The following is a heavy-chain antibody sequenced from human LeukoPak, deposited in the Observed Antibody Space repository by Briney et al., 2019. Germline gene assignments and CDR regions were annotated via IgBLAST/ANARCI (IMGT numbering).Heavy chain of an antibody. J-gene: IGHJ4*02. Sequence: SGGSLRLSCAASGFTFSSYAMHWVRQAPGKGLEYVSAISSNGGSTYYANSVKGRFTISRDNSKNTLYLQMGSLRAEDMAVYYCARTAMVRGALDYWGQGTLVTVSS. D-gene: IGHD3-10*01. CDR3: ARTAMVRGALDY. CDR1: GFTFSSYA. V-gene: IGHV3-64*01. CDR2: ISSNGGST.